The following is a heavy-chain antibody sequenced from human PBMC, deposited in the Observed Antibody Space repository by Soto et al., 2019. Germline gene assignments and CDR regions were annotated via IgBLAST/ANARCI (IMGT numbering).Heavy chain of an antibody. D-gene: IGHD3-9*01. V-gene: IGHV3-9*01. J-gene: IGHJ4*02. CDR1: GFTFDDYA. CDR3: AKDMSDGYYDILTGLFFDY. Sequence: SLRLSCAASGFTFDDYAMHWVRQAPGKGLEWVSGISWNSGSIGYADSVKGRFTISRDNAKNSLYLQMNSLRAEDTALYYCAKDMSDGYYDILTGLFFDYWGQGTLVTVSS. CDR2: ISWNSGSI.